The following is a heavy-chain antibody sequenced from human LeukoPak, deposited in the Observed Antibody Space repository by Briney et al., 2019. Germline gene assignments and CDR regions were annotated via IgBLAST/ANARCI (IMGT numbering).Heavy chain of an antibody. J-gene: IGHJ4*02. V-gene: IGHV3-23*01. CDR2: ISGSGGST. Sequence: SGGSLRLSCAASGFTLSTYAMSWVRQAPGKGLEWVSLISGSGGSTYNADSVKGRFTISRDNSKNTLYLQVKSLRADDTAVYYCAKAPAYCSGGTCYDYWGQGSLVTVSS. CDR1: GFTLSTYA. D-gene: IGHD2-15*01. CDR3: AKAPAYCSGGTCYDY.